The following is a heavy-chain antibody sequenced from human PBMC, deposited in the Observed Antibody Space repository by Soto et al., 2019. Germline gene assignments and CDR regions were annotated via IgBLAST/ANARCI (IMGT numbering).Heavy chain of an antibody. CDR3: AKLLHNSYYNVMDV. CDR1: GFTFSNSG. Sequence: EVQLLESGGYLVKPGGSLRLVCAASGFTFSNSGMRWVRQAPGQGLEWVSSIGPSGNTYYSDAVKGRFTISRDISKNTLFLQMDSLRAEDTATYYCAKLLHNSYYNVMDVWGQGTTVTVSS. D-gene: IGHD4-4*01. V-gene: IGHV3-23*01. J-gene: IGHJ6*02. CDR2: IGPSGNT.